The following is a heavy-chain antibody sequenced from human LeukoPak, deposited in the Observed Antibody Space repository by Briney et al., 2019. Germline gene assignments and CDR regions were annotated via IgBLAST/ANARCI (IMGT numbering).Heavy chain of an antibody. D-gene: IGHD5-24*01. CDR1: GGSISSSSYY. CDR2: IYYSGST. Sequence: SETLSLTCTVSGGSISSSSYYWGWIRQPPGKGLEWIGSIYYSGSTYYNPSLKSRVTISVDTSKNQFSLKLSSVTAADTAAYYCARGVETGDYFDYWGQGTLVTVSS. V-gene: IGHV4-39*01. J-gene: IGHJ4*02. CDR3: ARGVETGDYFDY.